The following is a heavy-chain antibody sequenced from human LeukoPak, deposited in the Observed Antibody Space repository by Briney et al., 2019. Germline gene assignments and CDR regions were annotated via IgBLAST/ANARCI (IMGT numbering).Heavy chain of an antibody. V-gene: IGHV3-74*01. J-gene: IGHJ4*02. CDR3: ANGDLSY. CDR1: GSTFSSYL. Sequence: GGSLRLSCAASGSTFSSYLMHWVRQAPGKGLVWVSRISSDGSSTNYADSVKGRFTISRDNAKSTLYLQMNSLRAEDTAVYYCANGDLSYWGQGTLVTVSS. CDR2: ISSDGSST. D-gene: IGHD7-27*01.